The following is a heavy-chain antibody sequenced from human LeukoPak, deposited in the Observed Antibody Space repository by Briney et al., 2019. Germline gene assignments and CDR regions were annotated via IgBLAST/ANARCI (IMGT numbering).Heavy chain of an antibody. J-gene: IGHJ4*02. CDR2: IYHSGSS. CDR3: AVSFLSAYYDFWSAYSSGPFDY. CDR1: GYSISSGYY. V-gene: IGHV4-38-2*02. D-gene: IGHD3-3*01. Sequence: SETLSLTCTVSGYSISSGYYWGWIRQPPGKGLEWIGSIYHSGSSYYNPSLKSRVTISVDTSKNQLSLKLSSVTAADTAVYYCAVSFLSAYYDFWSAYSSGPFDYWGQGTLVTVSS.